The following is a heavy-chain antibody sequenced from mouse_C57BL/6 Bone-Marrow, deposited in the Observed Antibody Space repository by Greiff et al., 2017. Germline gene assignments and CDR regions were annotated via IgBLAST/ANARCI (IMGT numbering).Heavy chain of an antibody. J-gene: IGHJ4*01. CDR3: DYGTPYAMDY. Sequence: QVQLQQSGAELVRPGASVTLSCKASGYTFTDYEMHWVQQTPVHGLEWIGAIDPETGGTAYNQKFKGKAILTADKSSSTAYMELRSLTSEDSAVYDCDYGTPYAMDYWGQGTSVTVSS. D-gene: IGHD1-1*01. CDR2: IDPETGGT. CDR1: GYTFTDYE. V-gene: IGHV1-15*01.